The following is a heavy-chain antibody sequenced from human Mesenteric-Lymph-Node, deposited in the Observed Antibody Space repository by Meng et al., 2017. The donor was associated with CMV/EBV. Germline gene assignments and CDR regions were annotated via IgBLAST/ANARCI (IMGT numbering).Heavy chain of an antibody. CDR3: ARYSNPFDY. CDR2: ISVGSTVI. V-gene: IGHV3-48*03. J-gene: IGHJ4*02. Sequence: GESLKISCAASGFTFSSYEMNWVRQAPGKGLEWVSYISVGSTVIYYADSVRGRFTISRDNAKNSLYLEMNSLRADDTAIYYCARYSNPFDYWGQGTLVTVSS. CDR1: GFTFSSYE. D-gene: IGHD4-11*01.